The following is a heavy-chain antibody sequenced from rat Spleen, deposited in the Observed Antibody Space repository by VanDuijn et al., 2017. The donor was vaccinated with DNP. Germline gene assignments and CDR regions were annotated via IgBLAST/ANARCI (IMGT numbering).Heavy chain of an antibody. CDR1: GLTFSDYD. V-gene: IGHV5-20*01. Sequence: EVQLVESGGGLVQPGRSMKLSCAASGLTFSDYDMAWVRQAPKKGLEWVATISYDGSSTYYRDSVKGRFTISRDNAKSILYLQMDSLRSEDTATFYCTTDFERGYWGQGVMVTVSS. J-gene: IGHJ2*01. D-gene: IGHD1-11*01. CDR3: TTDFERGY. CDR2: ISYDGSST.